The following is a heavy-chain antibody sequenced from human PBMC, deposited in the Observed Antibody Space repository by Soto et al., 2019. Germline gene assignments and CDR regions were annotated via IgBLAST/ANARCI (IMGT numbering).Heavy chain of an antibody. Sequence: QITLKESGPTLVKPTQTLTLTCTFSGLSLSTSGEAVGWIRQPPGKALDWLALIYWDDDKRYNPTLKTRLTITKDPSKNQVVLTLTNMDPVDTATYYCAHYVSNSPAGWFAPWGQGILVPVSS. CDR2: IYWDDDK. V-gene: IGHV2-5*02. CDR3: AHYVSNSPAGWFAP. J-gene: IGHJ5*02. D-gene: IGHD3-10*02. CDR1: GLSLSTSGEA.